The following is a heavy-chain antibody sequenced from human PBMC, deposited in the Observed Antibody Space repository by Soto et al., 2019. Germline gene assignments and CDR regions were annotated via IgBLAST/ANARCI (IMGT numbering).Heavy chain of an antibody. D-gene: IGHD6-13*01. V-gene: IGHV3-9*01. Sequence: GGSLRLSCAASGFTFDDYAMHWVRQVPGKGLEWVSGINWNSGGIGYADSVKGRFAISRDNAKNSLHLQMNSLRAEDTAFYYCVKDESINWYSGHFRHWGQGTLVTVSS. CDR2: INWNSGGI. CDR3: VKDESINWYSGHFRH. J-gene: IGHJ1*01. CDR1: GFTFDDYA.